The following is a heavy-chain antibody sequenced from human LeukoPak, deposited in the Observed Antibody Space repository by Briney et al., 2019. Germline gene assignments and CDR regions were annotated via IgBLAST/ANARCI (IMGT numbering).Heavy chain of an antibody. CDR2: MNPNSGNT. CDR3: AKVKWEPLRAFDY. V-gene: IGHV1-8*01. J-gene: IGHJ4*02. Sequence: GASVKVSCKASGYTFTSYDINWVRQATGQGLEWMGWMNPNSGNTGYAQKFQGRVTMTRNTSISTAYMELSSLRAEDTAVYYCAKVKWEPLRAFDYWGQGTLVTVSS. CDR1: GYTFTSYD. D-gene: IGHD1-26*01.